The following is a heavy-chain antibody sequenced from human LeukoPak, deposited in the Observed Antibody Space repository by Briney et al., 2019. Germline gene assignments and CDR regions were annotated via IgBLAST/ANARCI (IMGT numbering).Heavy chain of an antibody. D-gene: IGHD2-2*01. CDR2: INPNSGGT. J-gene: IGHJ4*02. Sequence: GASVKVSCKASGYTFSGYYMHWVRQAPGQGLEWMGWINPNSGGTNYAQKFQGRVTMTRDTSISTAYMELNRLRSDDTAVYYCAGGRVVVPATLTYWGQGTLVTVSS. CDR3: AGGRVVVPATLTY. V-gene: IGHV1-2*02. CDR1: GYTFSGYY.